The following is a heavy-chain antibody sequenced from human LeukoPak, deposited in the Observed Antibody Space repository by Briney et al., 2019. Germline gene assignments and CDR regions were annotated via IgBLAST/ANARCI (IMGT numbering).Heavy chain of an antibody. V-gene: IGHV3-23*01. Sequence: GGSLRLSCAASGFTFSSYAMSWVRQAPGKGLEWVSTISGSGGSTYYADSVKGRFTISRDNAKNSLYLQMNSLRAEDTAVYYCARSRYSGYPSAYYFDYWGQETLVIVSS. J-gene: IGHJ4*02. CDR3: ARSRYSGYPSAYYFDY. D-gene: IGHD5-12*01. CDR1: GFTFSSYA. CDR2: ISGSGGST.